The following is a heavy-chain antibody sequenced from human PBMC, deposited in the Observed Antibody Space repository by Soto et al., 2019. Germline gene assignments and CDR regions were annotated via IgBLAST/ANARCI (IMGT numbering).Heavy chain of an antibody. CDR3: ARVAHDYGDFSFDY. V-gene: IGHV3-13*01. Sequence: GGSLRLSCAASGFTFSIYDMHWVRQATGKGLEWVSAIGTAGDTYYPGSVKGRFTISRENAKNSLYLQMNSLRAGDTAVYYCARVAHDYGDFSFDYWGQGTLVTVSS. D-gene: IGHD4-17*01. CDR1: GFTFSIYD. CDR2: IGTAGDT. J-gene: IGHJ4*02.